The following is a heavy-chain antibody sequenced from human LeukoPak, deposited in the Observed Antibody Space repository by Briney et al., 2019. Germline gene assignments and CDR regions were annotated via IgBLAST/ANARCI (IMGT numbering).Heavy chain of an antibody. V-gene: IGHV3-53*04. CDR1: GFTVSTNC. J-gene: IGHJ4*02. Sequence: GGSLRLSCAASGFTVSTNCMTWVRQAPGKGLEWVSTIYSGGTTYYADSVMGRFTISRHNSRNTLYLQMNSLRAEDTAVYYCARDFPEESIVGATFLFGYWGQGTLVTVSS. CDR2: IYSGGTT. CDR3: ARDFPEESIVGATFLFGY. D-gene: IGHD1-26*01.